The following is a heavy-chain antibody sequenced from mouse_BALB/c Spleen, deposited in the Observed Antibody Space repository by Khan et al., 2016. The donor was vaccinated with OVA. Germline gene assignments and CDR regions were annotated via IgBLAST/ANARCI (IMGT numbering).Heavy chain of an antibody. J-gene: IGHJ3*01. CDR2: INPSNGYT. Sequence: QVQLKESGAELARPGASVKMSCKASGYTFTSYTIHWIKERPGQGLEWIGYINPSNGYTNYNQKFKDKATLTTDKSSTTAYLQLSSLTSDDSAVYDYERDRAYHRNDGWFAYWGQGTLVTVSA. CDR1: GYTFTSYT. V-gene: IGHV1-4*01. CDR3: ERDRAYHRNDGWFAY. D-gene: IGHD2-14*01.